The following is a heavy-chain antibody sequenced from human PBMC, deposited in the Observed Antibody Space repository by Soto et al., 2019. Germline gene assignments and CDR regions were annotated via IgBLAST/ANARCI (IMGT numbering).Heavy chain of an antibody. J-gene: IGHJ4*02. CDR3: AYIRLGTTYLCDY. V-gene: IGHV2-5*02. CDR2: IYWDDDK. D-gene: IGHD1-7*01. Sequence: QITLKESGPTLVKPTQTLTLTCTFSGFSLSTSGVGVGWIRQPPGTALEWLAAIYWDDDKRYSPDLESSLTITKNTTKNQAVLTMTNMDRVDTDTYYGAYIRLGTTYLCDYWGQGTLVTVSS. CDR1: GFSLSTSGVG.